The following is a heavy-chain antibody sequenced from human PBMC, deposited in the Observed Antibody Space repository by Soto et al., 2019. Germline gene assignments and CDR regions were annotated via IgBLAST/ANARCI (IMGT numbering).Heavy chain of an antibody. Sequence: ESGGALVQPGGSLRLSCTASGFTFDDYAIHWVRQAPGKGLEWISGISWNGDATGYADSVKGRFTISRDNAKNSLYLQMNSLRTEDTAMYFCATLPLYGSGFDCWGQGTLVTVAS. CDR1: GFTFDDYA. V-gene: IGHV3-9*01. J-gene: IGHJ4*02. D-gene: IGHD3-10*01. CDR3: ATLPLYGSGFDC. CDR2: ISWNGDAT.